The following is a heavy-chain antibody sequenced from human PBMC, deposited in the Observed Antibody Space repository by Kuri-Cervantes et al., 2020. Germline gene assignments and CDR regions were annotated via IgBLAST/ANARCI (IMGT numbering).Heavy chain of an antibody. J-gene: IGHJ4*02. Sequence: SVKVSCKASGGTFNSYAINWVRQAPGQGLEWMGGIIPIFNTTTYAQNFQGRFTITADKSTSTAYMELSSLRSEDTAVYYCARSPRDYDFDYWGQGTLVTVSS. D-gene: IGHD3-16*01. V-gene: IGHV1-69*06. CDR1: GGTFNSYA. CDR3: ARSPRDYDFDY. CDR2: IIPIFNTT.